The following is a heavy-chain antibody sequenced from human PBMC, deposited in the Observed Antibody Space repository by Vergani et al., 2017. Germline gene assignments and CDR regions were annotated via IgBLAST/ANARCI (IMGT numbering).Heavy chain of an antibody. Sequence: QVQLVQSGAEVKKPGSSVKVSCKASGGTFSSYAISWVRQAPGQGLEWMGGIIPIFGTANYAQKFQGRVTITADESTSTAYMELRSLRSEDTAVYYCARLYRGVAAAGPNMFDTWGQGTLVTVSS. CDR3: ARLYRGVAAAGPNMFDT. D-gene: IGHD6-13*01. V-gene: IGHV1-69*01. CDR1: GGTFSSYA. J-gene: IGHJ5*02. CDR2: IIPIFGTA.